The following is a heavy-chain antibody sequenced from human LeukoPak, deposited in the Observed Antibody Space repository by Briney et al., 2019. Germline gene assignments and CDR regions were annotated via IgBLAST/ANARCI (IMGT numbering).Heavy chain of an antibody. CDR3: ARDLDTAYRAFDY. D-gene: IGHD5-18*01. CDR1: GFTFSSYG. Sequence: GRSLRLSCAASGFTFSSYGMHWVRQAPGKGREGGAVICYDGSNKYYAESVRGRFTIYRDNSKHTLYMQMNSLRAEDTAVYYCARDLDTAYRAFDYWGQGTLVAVSS. CDR2: ICYDGSNK. V-gene: IGHV3-33*01. J-gene: IGHJ4*02.